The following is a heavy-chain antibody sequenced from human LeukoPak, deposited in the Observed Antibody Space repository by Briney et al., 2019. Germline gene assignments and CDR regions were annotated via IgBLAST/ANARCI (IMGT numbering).Heavy chain of an antibody. CDR1: GFTFSDYY. V-gene: IGHV3-53*01. CDR2: IYSGGST. D-gene: IGHD3-10*01. J-gene: IGHJ4*02. Sequence: GGSLRLSCAASGFTFSDYYMSWIRQALGKGLEWVSVIYSGGSTYYADSVKGRFTISRDNSKNTLYLQMNSLRAEDTAVYYCARDRYYGSGSYPDYWGQGTLVTVSS. CDR3: ARDRYYGSGSYPDY.